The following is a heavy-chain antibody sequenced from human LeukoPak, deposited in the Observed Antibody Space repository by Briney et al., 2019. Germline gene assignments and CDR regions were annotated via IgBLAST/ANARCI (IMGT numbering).Heavy chain of an antibody. V-gene: IGHV4-30-4*08. CDR1: GGSISSGDYY. D-gene: IGHD1-26*01. J-gene: IGHJ3*02. CDR2: IYYSGST. Sequence: SETLSLTCTASGGSISSGDYYWSWIRQPPGKGLEWIGYIYYSGSTYYNPSLKSRVTISVDPSKNQFSLKLSSVTAAEPAVYYCAGPKGGWYSGSRGAFDIWGQGTMVTVSS. CDR3: AGPKGGWYSGSRGAFDI.